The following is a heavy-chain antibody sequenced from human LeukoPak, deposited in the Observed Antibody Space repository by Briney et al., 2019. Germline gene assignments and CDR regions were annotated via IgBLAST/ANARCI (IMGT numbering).Heavy chain of an antibody. D-gene: IGHD4-11*01. Sequence: PSETLSLTCTVSGASISSGYYYWRWIRQPPGTGLEWIGYIYYSGSSNYNPSLQSRVIISLDTPKNQFSLKLTSVAAADAAVYYCARGGDDYSLFFDFWGQGTVVAVSS. CDR2: IYYSGSS. V-gene: IGHV4-30-4*01. J-gene: IGHJ4*02. CDR1: GASISSGYYY. CDR3: ARGGDDYSLFFDF.